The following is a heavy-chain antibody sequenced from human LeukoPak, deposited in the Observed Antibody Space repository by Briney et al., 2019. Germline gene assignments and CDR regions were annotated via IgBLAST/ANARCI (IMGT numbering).Heavy chain of an antibody. CDR3: IAVAAVDY. CDR2: IYSGGST. Sequence: PGGSLRLSCAASGFTVSSNYMSWVRQAPGMGLEWVSVIYSGGSTYYADSVKGRFTISRDNSKNTLYLQMNSLRAEDTAVYYCIAVAAVDYWGQGTLVTVSS. J-gene: IGHJ4*02. D-gene: IGHD6-19*01. V-gene: IGHV3-66*01. CDR1: GFTVSSNY.